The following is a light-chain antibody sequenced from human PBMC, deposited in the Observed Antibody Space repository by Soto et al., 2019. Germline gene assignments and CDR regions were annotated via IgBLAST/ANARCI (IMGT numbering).Light chain of an antibody. CDR1: QSVSSSY. CDR2: DAS. J-gene: IGKJ1*01. Sequence: IVLTQSPDTLSLTTGEIATLYFGASQSVSSSYLAWYQQKPGLAPRLLIYDASSRASGMPERFSGSGSGTEFTLTITSLQSEDFAVYYCHQYNGWPRTFGQGTRWIS. CDR3: HQYNGWPRT. V-gene: IGKV3D-20*01.